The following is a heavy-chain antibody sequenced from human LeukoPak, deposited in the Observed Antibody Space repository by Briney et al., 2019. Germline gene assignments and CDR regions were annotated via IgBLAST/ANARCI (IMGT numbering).Heavy chain of an antibody. J-gene: IGHJ4*02. CDR2: VYCSGST. Sequence: PSESLSLTCTVSAASIGTYYWSCIRHPPGKGLEWIGYVYCSGSTTSHPSRKSRVAISVDTSKNQFSLKLSSVTAADTAVYYCARHRGSLPVPFDYWGRGTLVTVSS. CDR1: AASIGTYY. D-gene: IGHD1-26*01. V-gene: IGHV4-59*08. CDR3: ARHRGSLPVPFDY.